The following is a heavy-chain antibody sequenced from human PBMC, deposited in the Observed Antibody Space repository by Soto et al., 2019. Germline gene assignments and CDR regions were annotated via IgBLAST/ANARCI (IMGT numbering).Heavy chain of an antibody. D-gene: IGHD3-10*01. CDR1: GFTVSSNY. Sequence: GGSLRLSCAASGFTVSSNYMSWVRQAPGKGLEWVSVIYSGGSTYYADSVKGRFTISRDNSKNTLYLQMNSLRAEDTAVYYCARGLAYGDDAFDTWGQETMVTVSS. V-gene: IGHV3-53*01. CDR2: IYSGGST. J-gene: IGHJ3*02. CDR3: ARGLAYGDDAFDT.